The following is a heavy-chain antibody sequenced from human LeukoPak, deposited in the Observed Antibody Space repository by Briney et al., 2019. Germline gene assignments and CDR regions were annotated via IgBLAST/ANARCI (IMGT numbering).Heavy chain of an antibody. D-gene: IGHD3-22*01. CDR2: ISAYNGNT. J-gene: IGHJ4*02. CDR3: ARPSRDYYDSSGYSHFDY. CDR1: GYTFTSYG. Sequence: GASVKVSCKASGYTFTSYGISWVRQAPGQGLEWMGWISAYNGNTNYAQKLQGRVTMTTDTSTSTAYMELRSLRSDNTAVYYCARPSRDYYDSSGYSHFDYWGQGTLVTVSS. V-gene: IGHV1-18*01.